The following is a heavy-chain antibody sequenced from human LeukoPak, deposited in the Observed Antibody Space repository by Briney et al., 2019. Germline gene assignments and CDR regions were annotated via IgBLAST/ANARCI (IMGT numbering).Heavy chain of an antibody. V-gene: IGHV4-39*07. Sequence: PSETLSLTCTVSGGSISSTRYYWGWIRQPPGKGLEWIGSIYYDGSTYYNPSLKSRVTISVDTSKNQFSLKLSSVTAADTAVYYCARGGTKPNFDYWGQGTLVTVSS. CDR2: IYYDGST. CDR1: GGSISSTRYY. CDR3: ARGGTKPNFDY. D-gene: IGHD1-26*01. J-gene: IGHJ4*02.